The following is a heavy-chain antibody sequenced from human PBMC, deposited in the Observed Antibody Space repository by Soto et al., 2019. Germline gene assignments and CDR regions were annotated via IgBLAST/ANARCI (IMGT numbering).Heavy chain of an antibody. CDR3: ARSLPARLYFDS. D-gene: IGHD6-6*01. V-gene: IGHV3-48*01. CDR2: IVSGSNSI. J-gene: IGHJ4*02. CDR1: GFTFSHYS. Sequence: ESGGGLVQPGGSLRLSCAASGFTFSHYSLNWVRQTPGKGLEWIAYIVSGSNSIYYADSVKGRFTISRDNANNSLYLQMNSLRAEDTAVYYCARSLPARLYFDSWGQGTLVTVSS.